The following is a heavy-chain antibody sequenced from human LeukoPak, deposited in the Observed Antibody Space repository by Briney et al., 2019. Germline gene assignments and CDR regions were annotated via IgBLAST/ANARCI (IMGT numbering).Heavy chain of an antibody. CDR1: GVSISSGDYY. D-gene: IGHD3-22*01. V-gene: IGHV4-39*07. CDR2: INHSGST. Sequence: SETLSLTCTVSGVSISSGDYYWSWIRQPPGKGLEWIGEINHSGSTNYNPSLKSRVTISVDTSKNQFSLKLSSVTAADTAVYYCARVGYYDSSGYSLLFDYWGQGTLVTVSS. J-gene: IGHJ4*02. CDR3: ARVGYYDSSGYSLLFDY.